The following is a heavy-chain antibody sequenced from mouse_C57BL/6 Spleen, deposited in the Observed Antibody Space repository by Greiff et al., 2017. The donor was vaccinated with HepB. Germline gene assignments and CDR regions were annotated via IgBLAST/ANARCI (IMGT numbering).Heavy chain of an antibody. CDR2: IYTGRGNT. J-gene: IGHJ1*03. Sequence: VQLQQSGAELVRPGASVKLSCKASGYTFTEYYINWVKQRPGQGLEWIARIYTGRGNTYYNEKLKGKATLTAEKSSSTAYMQLSSLTSEDSAVYVWARCGTKGWYFDVWGTGTTVTVSS. D-gene: IGHD4-1*01. CDR1: GYTFTEYY. V-gene: IGHV1-76*01. CDR3: ARCGTKGWYFDV.